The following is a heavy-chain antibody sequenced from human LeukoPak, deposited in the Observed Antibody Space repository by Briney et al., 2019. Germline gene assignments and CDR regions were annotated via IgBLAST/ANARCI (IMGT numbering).Heavy chain of an antibody. V-gene: IGHV4-39*01. CDR3: ARLYSNYIMDV. CDR2: IYYSGST. J-gene: IGHJ6*03. Sequence: SGTLSLTCTVSGGSISSSSYYWGWIRQPPGKGLEWIGSIYYSGSTYYNPSLKSRVTISVDTSKNQFSLKLSSVTAADSAVYYCARLYSNYIMDVWGKGTTVTVSS. CDR1: GGSISSSSYY. D-gene: IGHD4-11*01.